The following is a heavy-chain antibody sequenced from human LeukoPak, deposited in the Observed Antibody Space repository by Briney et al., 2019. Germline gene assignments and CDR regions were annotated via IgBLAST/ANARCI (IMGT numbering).Heavy chain of an antibody. CDR3: ARERLIRVATITIYDYYYMDV. V-gene: IGHV3-23*01. D-gene: IGHD5-12*01. CDR2: ISGSGDNT. Sequence: GGSLRLSCAASGFTFSSYGMSWVRQAPGKWLEWVSAISGSGDNTYYADSVKGRFTISRDKSMNTLYLQMNSLRAEDTAVYYCARERLIRVATITIYDYYYMDVWGKGTTVTISS. J-gene: IGHJ6*03. CDR1: GFTFSSYG.